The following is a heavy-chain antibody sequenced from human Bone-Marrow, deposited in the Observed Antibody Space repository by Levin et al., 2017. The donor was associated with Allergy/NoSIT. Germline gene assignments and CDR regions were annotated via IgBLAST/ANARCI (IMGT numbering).Heavy chain of an antibody. D-gene: IGHD6-13*01. V-gene: IGHV1-18*01. Sequence: ASVKVSCKASGYTFSNFGISWVRQAPGQGPEWIGWINVQDGNRLYGQNLQDRVTVTADTSTSTAYMELRSLTSDDTAVYYCARDAGRTNEYFHHWGQGTLVTVSS. J-gene: IGHJ1*01. CDR3: ARDAGRTNEYFHH. CDR1: GYTFSNFG. CDR2: INVQDGNR.